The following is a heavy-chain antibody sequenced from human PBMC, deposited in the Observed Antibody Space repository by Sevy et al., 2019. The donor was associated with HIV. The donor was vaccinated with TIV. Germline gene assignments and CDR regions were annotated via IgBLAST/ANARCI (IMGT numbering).Heavy chain of an antibody. J-gene: IGHJ4*02. Sequence: GGSLRLSCAASGFTFNKYSMSWVRQPLGKGLEWVSTLSFGCGEINYADSVKGRFTISRDNSKSSVYRQMNNLRPEDTAVYYCAREGCTKPHDYWGQGTLVTVSS. CDR3: AREGCTKPHDY. CDR2: LSFGCGEI. V-gene: IGHV3-23*01. D-gene: IGHD2-8*01. CDR1: GFTFNKYS.